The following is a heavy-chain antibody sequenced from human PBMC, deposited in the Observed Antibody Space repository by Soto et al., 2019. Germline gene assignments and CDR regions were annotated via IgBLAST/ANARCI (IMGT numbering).Heavy chain of an antibody. D-gene: IGHD6-13*01. CDR3: AHSSADRWNTFDI. CDR2: IYWTDHK. CDR1: GFSLSTNGLG. J-gene: IGHJ3*02. V-gene: IGHV2-5*01. Sequence: QITLKDSGPTLVNRTETLTLTCSFSGFSLSTNGLGVGWIRQPPGKAMECLGVIYWTDHKSYSPSLKSRLSLTKDTSKSQVVLTMAKMDTFDTGTYFCAHSSADRWNTFDIWSQGTMVTVSS.